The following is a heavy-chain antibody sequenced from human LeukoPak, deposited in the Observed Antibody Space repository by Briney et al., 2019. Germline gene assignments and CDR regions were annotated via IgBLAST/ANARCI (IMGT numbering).Heavy chain of an antibody. V-gene: IGHV4-34*01. J-gene: IGHJ6*02. Sequence: SETLSLTCAVYGGSFSGYYWSWIRQPPGKGLEWIGEINHSGSTNYNPSLKSRVTISVDTSKNQFSLKLSSVTAADTAVYYCARGGRGSSGVWGQGTTVTVSS. CDR3: ARGGRGSSGV. CDR1: GGSFSGYY. D-gene: IGHD1-26*01. CDR2: INHSGST.